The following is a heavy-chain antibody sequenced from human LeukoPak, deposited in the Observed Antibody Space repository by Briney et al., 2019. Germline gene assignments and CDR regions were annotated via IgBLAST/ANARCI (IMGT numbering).Heavy chain of an antibody. CDR1: GFTFSSYN. V-gene: IGHV3-21*01. CDR2: ISTSSSYI. CDR3: AKVVSYSSGWHPSPGGY. Sequence: PGGSLRLSCAASGFTFSSYNMNWVRQAPGKGLEWVSSISTSSSYIYYADSVKGRFTISRDNARNSLFLQMNSLRAEDTAVYYCAKVVSYSSGWHPSPGGYWGQGTLVTVSS. D-gene: IGHD6-19*01. J-gene: IGHJ4*02.